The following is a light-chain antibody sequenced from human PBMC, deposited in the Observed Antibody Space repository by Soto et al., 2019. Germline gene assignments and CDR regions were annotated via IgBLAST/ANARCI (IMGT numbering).Light chain of an antibody. Sequence: EIVLTQSPGTLSLSPGERATPPCRASQSVSSSFLSWYQQKRGQAPRLLMFGASSRATGIPDRFSGSGSGTDFTLTIYRLEPEDFAVYYCQQSGYSPSTFGQGTRLEIK. CDR1: QSVSSSF. V-gene: IGKV3-20*01. J-gene: IGKJ5*01. CDR2: GAS. CDR3: QQSGYSPST.